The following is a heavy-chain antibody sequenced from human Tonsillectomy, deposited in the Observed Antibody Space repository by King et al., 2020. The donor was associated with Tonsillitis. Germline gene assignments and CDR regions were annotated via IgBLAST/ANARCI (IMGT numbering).Heavy chain of an antibody. V-gene: IGHV5-10-1*03. Sequence: VQLVESGAEVKKPGESLRISCTGSGYSFTSYWINWVRQMPGKGLEWMGKIDPSDSETKYSPSFEGHVTISADKSISTAYLQWSSLKASDTAMYYCVRLGSSWYNWFDPWGQGTLVTVSS. D-gene: IGHD6-13*01. CDR2: IDPSDSET. CDR1: GYSFTSYW. CDR3: VRLGSSWYNWFDP. J-gene: IGHJ5*02.